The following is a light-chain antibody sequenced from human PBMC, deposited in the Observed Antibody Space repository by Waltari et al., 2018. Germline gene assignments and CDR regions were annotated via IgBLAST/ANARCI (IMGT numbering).Light chain of an antibody. CDR3: CSYAGSRTYV. V-gene: IGLV2-23*02. Sequence: QSALTQPASVSGSPGQPIPIPCPGPGRYVGNFNPFSWYHQHPGKVPKLIIYEVSKRPSGVSNHFSGSKSGNTASLTISGLRAEDEADYYCCSYAGSRTYVFGTGTKVTVL. CDR2: EVS. J-gene: IGLJ1*01. CDR1: GRYVGNFNP.